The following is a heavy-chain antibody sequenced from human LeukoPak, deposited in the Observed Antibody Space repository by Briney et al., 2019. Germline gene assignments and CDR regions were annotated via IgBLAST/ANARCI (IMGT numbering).Heavy chain of an antibody. D-gene: IGHD6-19*01. CDR3: ARDGGSGWFKNDY. CDR1: GFTFSSYG. J-gene: IGHJ4*02. CDR2: IWYDGSNK. Sequence: QPGRSLRLSCAASGFTFSSYGMHWVRQAPGKGLEWVAIIWYDGSNKYSADSVKGRFTISRDNSKNTVYLQMNSLRAEDTAVYYCARDGGSGWFKNDYWGQGTLVTVSS. V-gene: IGHV3-33*01.